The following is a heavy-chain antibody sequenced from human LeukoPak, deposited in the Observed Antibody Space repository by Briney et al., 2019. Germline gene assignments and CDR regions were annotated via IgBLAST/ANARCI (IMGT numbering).Heavy chain of an antibody. CDR3: ARGYYDFFGSSYYYYLDV. CDR2: ISSSGSTI. J-gene: IGHJ6*03. Sequence: GGSLRLSCAASGFTFGDYYMSWIRQAPGKGLEWVSYISSSGSTIYYADSVKGRFTISRDNAKNSLYLQMNSLRAEDTAVYYCARGYYDFFGSSYYYYLDVRGKGTTVTVSS. V-gene: IGHV3-11*01. CDR1: GFTFGDYY. D-gene: IGHD3-3*01.